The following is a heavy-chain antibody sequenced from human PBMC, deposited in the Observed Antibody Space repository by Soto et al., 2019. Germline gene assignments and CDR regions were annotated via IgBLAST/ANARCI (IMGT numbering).Heavy chain of an antibody. CDR2: INPGNGNT. V-gene: IGHV1-3*01. CDR1: GYTFTSYA. Sequence: QVQGVQSGAEVKKPGASVKVSCRASGYTFTSYAMNWVRKAPGQRLEWMGWINPGNGNTKNSQKFQGRVTITRDTFASTAYMELSSLRSEDTAVYYCARGASSVTTFYFDLWGRGTLVTVSS. J-gene: IGHJ2*01. CDR3: ARGASSVTTFYFDL. D-gene: IGHD4-17*01.